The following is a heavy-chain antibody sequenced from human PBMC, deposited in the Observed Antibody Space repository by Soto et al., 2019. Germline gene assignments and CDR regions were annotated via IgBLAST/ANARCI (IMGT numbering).Heavy chain of an antibody. V-gene: IGHV5-10-1*01. CDR3: ARQIYDSDTGPNFQYYFDS. CDR2: IDPSDSQT. J-gene: IGHJ4*02. CDR1: GYSFAGYW. Sequence: GESLKISCKGSGYSFAGYWITWVRQKPGKGLEWMGRIDPSDSQTYYSPSFRGHVTISVTKSITTVFLQWSSLRASETAMYYCARQIYDSDTGPNFQYYFDSWGQGTPVTVSS. D-gene: IGHD3-22*01.